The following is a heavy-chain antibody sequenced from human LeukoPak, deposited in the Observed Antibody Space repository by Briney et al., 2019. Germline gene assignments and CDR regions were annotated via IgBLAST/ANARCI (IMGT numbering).Heavy chain of an antibody. CDR3: ARGLMVYACDY. V-gene: IGHV1-69*13. CDR1: GYTFTSYA. D-gene: IGHD2-8*01. CDR2: IIPIFGTA. J-gene: IGHJ4*02. Sequence: ASVKVSCKASGYTFTSYAMHWVRQAPGQGLEWMGGIIPIFGTANYAQKFQGRVTITADESTSTAYMELSSLRSEDTAVYYCARGLMVYACDYWGQGTLVTVSS.